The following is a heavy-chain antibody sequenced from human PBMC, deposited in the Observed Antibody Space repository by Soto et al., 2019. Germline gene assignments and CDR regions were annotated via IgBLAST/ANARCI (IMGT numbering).Heavy chain of an antibody. CDR3: ATIAGTTGGPIAY. J-gene: IGHJ4*02. D-gene: IGHD1-1*01. Sequence: SETLSLTCAVSGYSISSSHWWAWIRQSPGKTLEWIGHIYYSETIYYDLSLKSRVTMSVDTSKNQYSLKLSSVTAVDTAVYYCATIAGTTGGPIAYWGQGILVT. V-gene: IGHV4-28*05. CDR1: GYSISSSHW. CDR2: IYYSETI.